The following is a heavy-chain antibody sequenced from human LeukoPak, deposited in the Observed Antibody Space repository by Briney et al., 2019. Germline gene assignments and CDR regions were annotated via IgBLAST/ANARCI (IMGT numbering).Heavy chain of an antibody. CDR2: ISGSGGST. V-gene: IGHV3-23*01. CDR1: GGTFSSYA. D-gene: IGHD3-22*01. CDR3: AKDGDYYDSSGYFIY. Sequence: SCKASGGTFSSYAISWVRQAPGKGLEWVSAISGSGGSTYYADSVKGRFTISRDNSKNTLYLQMNSLRAEDTAVYYCAKDGDYYDSSGYFIYWGQGTLVTVSS. J-gene: IGHJ4*02.